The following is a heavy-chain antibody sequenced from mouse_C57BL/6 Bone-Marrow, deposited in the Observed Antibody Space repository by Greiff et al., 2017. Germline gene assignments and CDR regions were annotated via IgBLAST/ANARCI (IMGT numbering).Heavy chain of an antibody. CDR3: ARLEFDGSSGDWYFDG. Sequence: QVQLQQSGPELVKPGASVKLSCKASGYTFTSYDINWVKQRPGQGLEWIGWIYPRDGSTKYNEKFKGKGTLTVAPSSSTAYMQLHSLTSADSAVYYCARLEFDGSSGDWYFDGWGTGTTVTVSA. CDR2: IYPRDGST. D-gene: IGHD1-1*01. CDR1: GYTFTSYD. V-gene: IGHV1-85*01. J-gene: IGHJ1*03.